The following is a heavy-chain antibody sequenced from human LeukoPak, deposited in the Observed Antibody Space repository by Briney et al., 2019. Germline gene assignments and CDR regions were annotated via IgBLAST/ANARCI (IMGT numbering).Heavy chain of an antibody. V-gene: IGHV4-39*01. CDR2: IYYSGST. CDR1: VGSISSSSYY. D-gene: IGHD4-17*01. CDR3: ARPDGDFYYFDY. J-gene: IGHJ4*02. Sequence: SETLSLTCTVSVGSISSSSYYWGWIRQPPGKGLEWIGSIYYSGSTYYNPSLKSRVTISVDTSKNQFSLKLSSVTAADTAVYYCARPDGDFYYFDYWGQGTLVTVSS.